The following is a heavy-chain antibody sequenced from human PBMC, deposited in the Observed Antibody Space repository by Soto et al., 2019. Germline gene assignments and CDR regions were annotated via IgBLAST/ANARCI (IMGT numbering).Heavy chain of an antibody. CDR1: GLNFNDAW. CDR2: IISRNGGGTT. J-gene: IGHJ5*02. CDR3: AYTGFHPIWLDP. Sequence: WGSLRLSCVVSGLNFNDAWMSWVRQAPGKGLEWVGRIISRNGGGTTDYAAPVKGRFAISRDDSRNTVYLQMNSLKNEDTGVYYCAYTGFHPIWLDPCGQGSLVTVSS. V-gene: IGHV3-15*01. D-gene: IGHD2-21*01.